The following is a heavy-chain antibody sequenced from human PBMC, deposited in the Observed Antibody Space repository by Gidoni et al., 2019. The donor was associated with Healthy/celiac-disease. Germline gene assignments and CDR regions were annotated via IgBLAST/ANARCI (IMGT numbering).Heavy chain of an antibody. V-gene: IGHV5-10-1*03. CDR3: ARQTRGMATTGGGVFDY. D-gene: IGHD1-1*01. Sequence: EVQLVQSGAAVNKPGESLRISCKGSGYSFTSYWISWVRQMPGKGLEWMGRIDPSDSYTNYSPSFQGHVTISADKSISTAYLQWSSLKASDTAMYYCARQTRGMATTGGGVFDYWGQGTLVTVSS. J-gene: IGHJ4*02. CDR1: GYSFTSYW. CDR2: IDPSDSYT.